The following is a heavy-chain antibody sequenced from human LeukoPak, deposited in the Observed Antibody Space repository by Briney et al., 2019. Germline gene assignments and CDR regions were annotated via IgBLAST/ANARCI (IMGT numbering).Heavy chain of an antibody. CDR2: ISSSSSTI. V-gene: IGHV3-48*04. CDR3: ARWGMDIVVVPAAYYYYYMDV. Sequence: GGSLRLSCAASGFTFSSYSMNWVRQAPGKGLEWVSYISSSSSTIYYADSVKGRFTISRDNAKNSLYLQMNSLRAEDTAGYYCARWGMDIVVVPAAYYYYYMDVWGKGTTVTVSS. D-gene: IGHD2-2*03. CDR1: GFTFSSYS. J-gene: IGHJ6*03.